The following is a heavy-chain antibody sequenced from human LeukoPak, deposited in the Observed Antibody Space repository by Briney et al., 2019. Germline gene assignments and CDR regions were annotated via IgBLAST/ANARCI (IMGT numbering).Heavy chain of an antibody. CDR2: IWHDGSTK. Sequence: GGSLRLSCAASGFIFSNYVMHWVRQPPGQGLEWVALIWHDGSTKYYADSVKGRFTISRDNAKNSLYLQMNSLRAEDTAVYYCARVGGDSPRNYYYYGMDVWGQGTTVTVSS. CDR1: GFIFSNYV. V-gene: IGHV3-33*01. J-gene: IGHJ6*02. CDR3: ARVGGDSPRNYYYYGMDV. D-gene: IGHD4-17*01.